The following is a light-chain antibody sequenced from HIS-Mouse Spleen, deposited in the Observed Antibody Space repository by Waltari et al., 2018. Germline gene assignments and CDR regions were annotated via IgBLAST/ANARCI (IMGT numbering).Light chain of an antibody. V-gene: IGKV1-39*01. CDR3: QQSYSTPGT. CDR2: AAS. CDR1: QSISSY. J-gene: IGKJ1*01. Sequence: DIQMTQSPSSLSASVGDRVTITCRAIQSISSYLNWYQQKPGKAPKLLIYAASSLQSGVPSRFSGSGSGTDFTLTISSLQPEDFATYYCQQSYSTPGTFGQGTKVEIK.